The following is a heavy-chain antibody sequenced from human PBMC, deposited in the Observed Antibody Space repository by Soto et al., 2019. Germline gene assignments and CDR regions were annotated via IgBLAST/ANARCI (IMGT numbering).Heavy chain of an antibody. V-gene: IGHV3-21*01. J-gene: IGHJ5*02. CDR3: TRDASRDSSARGWFDP. Sequence: GGSLRLSCAASGFTFRSFTMNWVRQAPGKGLEWVATISSNSAYIYYTDALRGRFTISIDNAKNSLHLQMNSLRAEDTAVYYCTRDASRDSSARGWFDPWGPGTLVTVSS. CDR1: GFTFRSFT. D-gene: IGHD6-13*01. CDR2: ISSNSAYI.